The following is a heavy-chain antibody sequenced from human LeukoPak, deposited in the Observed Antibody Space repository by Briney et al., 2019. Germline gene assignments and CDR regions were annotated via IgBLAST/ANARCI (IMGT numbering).Heavy chain of an antibody. CDR1: GGSISSSNS. Sequence: PSGTLSLTCVVSGGSISSSNSWSWVRQPPGEGLEWIGEIYHSGSTNYNPSLKSRVTMSVDKSKNQFSLNLSSVTAADTAVYYCARRTSGWYGIDYWGQGTLVTVSS. CDR2: IYHSGST. D-gene: IGHD6-19*01. J-gene: IGHJ4*02. CDR3: ARRTSGWYGIDY. V-gene: IGHV4-4*02.